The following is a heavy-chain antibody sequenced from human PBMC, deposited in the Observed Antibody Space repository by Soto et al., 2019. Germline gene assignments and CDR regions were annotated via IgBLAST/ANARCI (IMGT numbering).Heavy chain of an antibody. CDR2: IYHSGST. V-gene: IGHV4-30-2*01. CDR1: GGSIISYC. J-gene: IGHJ5*02. Sequence: SETLSLTCTVSGGSIISYCWSWIRQPPGKGLEWIGYIYHSGSTYYNPSLKSRVTISVDRSKNQFSLKLSSVTAADTAVYYCARVPGPWGQGTLVTVSS. CDR3: ARVPGP. D-gene: IGHD7-27*01.